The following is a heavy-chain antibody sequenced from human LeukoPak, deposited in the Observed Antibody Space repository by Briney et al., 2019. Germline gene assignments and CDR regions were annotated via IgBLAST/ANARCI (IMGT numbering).Heavy chain of an antibody. D-gene: IGHD3-10*01. CDR3: ARWGRAMVPHDAFDI. CDR1: GGTFSSYA. J-gene: IGHJ3*02. Sequence: SVKVSCKDSGGTFSSYAISWVRQAPGQGLEWMGGIIPIFGTANYALKFQGRVTITADESTSTAYMELSSLRSDDTAVYYCARWGRAMVPHDAFDIWGQGTMVTVSS. CDR2: IIPIFGTA. V-gene: IGHV1-69*13.